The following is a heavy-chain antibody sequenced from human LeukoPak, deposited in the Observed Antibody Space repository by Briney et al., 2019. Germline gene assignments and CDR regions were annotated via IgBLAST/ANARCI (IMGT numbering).Heavy chain of an antibody. D-gene: IGHD5-18*01. CDR2: IKQDGSEK. V-gene: IGHV3-7*01. CDR3: ARDGYVDTSMDV. CDR1: GFTFSSYW. Sequence: PGGSLRLSCAASGFTFSSYWMSWVRQAPGKGLEWVANIKQDGSEKYYVDSVRGRFTISRDNAKNSLYLQMNNLRAEDTAVYYCARDGYVDTSMDVWGQGTTVTVSS. J-gene: IGHJ6*02.